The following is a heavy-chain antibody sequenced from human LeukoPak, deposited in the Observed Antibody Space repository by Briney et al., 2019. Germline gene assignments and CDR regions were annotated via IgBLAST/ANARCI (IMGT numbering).Heavy chain of an antibody. CDR2: IHTNGST. CDR1: GVSIRSYY. J-gene: IGHJ4*02. Sequence: SETLSLTCTVSGVSIRSYYWSCIRQPAGKGLEWIGRIHTNGSTNYNPSLKSRVTMSVDTSKSQFSLNLSSVIAADTAVYYCARDQYYYGSGSYIDYWGQGTLVTVSS. V-gene: IGHV4-4*07. D-gene: IGHD3-10*01. CDR3: ARDQYYYGSGSYIDY.